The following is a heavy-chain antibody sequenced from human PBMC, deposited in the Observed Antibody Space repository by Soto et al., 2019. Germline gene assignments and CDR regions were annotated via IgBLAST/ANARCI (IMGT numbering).Heavy chain of an antibody. CDR2: ISYDGSNK. CDR1: GFTFSSYG. V-gene: IGHV3-30*18. CDR3: AKDTLDCTNGVCYSYYYYYGMDV. J-gene: IGHJ6*02. Sequence: QPGGSLRLSCAASGFTFSSYGMHWVRQAPGKGLEWVAVISYDGSNKYYADSVKGRFTISRDNSKNTLYLQMNSLRAEDTAVYYCAKDTLDCTNGVCYSYYYYYGMDVWGQGTKVTVSS. D-gene: IGHD2-8*01.